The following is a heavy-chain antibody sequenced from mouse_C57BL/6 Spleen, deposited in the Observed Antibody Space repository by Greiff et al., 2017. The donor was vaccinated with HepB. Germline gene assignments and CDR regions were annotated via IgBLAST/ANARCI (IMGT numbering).Heavy chain of an antibody. CDR3: ARWGYYINYFDY. V-gene: IGHV1-26*01. D-gene: IGHD2-12*01. Sequence: EVQLQQSGPELVKPGASVKISCKASGYTFTDYYMNWVKQSHGKSLEWIGDINPNNGGTSYNQKFKGKATLTVDKSSSTAYMELRSLTSEDSAVYYCARWGYYINYFDYWGQGTTLTVSS. J-gene: IGHJ2*01. CDR2: INPNNGGT. CDR1: GYTFTDYY.